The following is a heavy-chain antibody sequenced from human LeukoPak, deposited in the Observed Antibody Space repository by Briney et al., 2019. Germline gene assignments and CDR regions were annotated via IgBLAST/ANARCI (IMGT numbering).Heavy chain of an antibody. CDR3: ARYYSGYDSGWFDP. D-gene: IGHD5-12*01. V-gene: IGHV1-2*02. Sequence: ASVKVSCKASGYTFTDYYMHWVRQAPGQGLEWMGWINPNSGVTNYAQKFQGRVTMTRDTSISTAYMELSRLRSDDTAVYYCARYYSGYDSGWFDPWGQGTLVTVSS. J-gene: IGHJ5*02. CDR2: INPNSGVT. CDR1: GYTFTDYY.